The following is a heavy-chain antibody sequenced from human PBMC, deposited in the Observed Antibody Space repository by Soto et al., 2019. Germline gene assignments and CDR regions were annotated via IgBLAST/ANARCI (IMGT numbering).Heavy chain of an antibody. Sequence: LSLTCAASGFTFSSYEMNWVRQAPGKGLEWVSYISSSGSTIYYADSVKGRFTISRDNAKNSLYLQMNSLRAEDTAVYYCARRSPILGMSGGAFDIWGQGTMVTVSS. CDR1: GFTFSSYE. V-gene: IGHV3-48*03. J-gene: IGHJ3*02. D-gene: IGHD7-27*01. CDR3: ARRSPILGMSGGAFDI. CDR2: ISSSGSTI.